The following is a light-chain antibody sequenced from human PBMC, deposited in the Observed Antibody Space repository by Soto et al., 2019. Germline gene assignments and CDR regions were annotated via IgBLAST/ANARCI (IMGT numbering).Light chain of an antibody. J-gene: IGLJ1*01. CDR1: SRDIGAYNY. CDR3: SSYTSSNTRAV. V-gene: IGLV2-14*03. CDR2: DVF. Sequence: QSALTQPASVSGSPGQSITISCTGTSRDIGAYNYVSWYQHHPGKAPKLIIYDVFSRPSGVSNRFSGSKSANTASLTISGLQAEDEADYYCSSYTSSNTRAVFGTGTKFTVL.